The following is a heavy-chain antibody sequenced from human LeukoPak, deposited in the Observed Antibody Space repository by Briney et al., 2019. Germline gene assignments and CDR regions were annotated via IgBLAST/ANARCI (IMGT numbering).Heavy chain of an antibody. Sequence: GGSLRLSCAASGFTFSGHSMSWVRQAPGQGLEWVSSIYISGDSTFFADSVKGRFTISRDNAKNSLYLQMNSLRAEDTSVYYCAREGGRGSSSSDYFDYWGQGTLVTVSS. CDR2: IYISGDST. CDR1: GFTFSGHS. CDR3: AREGGRGSSSSDYFDY. J-gene: IGHJ4*02. V-gene: IGHV3-23*01. D-gene: IGHD6-6*01.